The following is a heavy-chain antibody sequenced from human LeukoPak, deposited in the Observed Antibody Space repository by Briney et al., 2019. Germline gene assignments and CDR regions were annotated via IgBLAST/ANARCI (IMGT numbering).Heavy chain of an antibody. D-gene: IGHD6-13*01. CDR2: IYYSGST. CDR1: GGSISSYY. CDR3: ARVVAIMGSSWSNWFDP. V-gene: IGHV4-59*12. Sequence: PSETLSLTCTVSGGSISSYYWSWIRQPPGKGLEWIGYIYYSGSTNYNPSLKSRVTISVDRSKNQFSLKLSSVTAADTAVYYCARVVAIMGSSWSNWFDPWGQGTLVTVSS. J-gene: IGHJ5*02.